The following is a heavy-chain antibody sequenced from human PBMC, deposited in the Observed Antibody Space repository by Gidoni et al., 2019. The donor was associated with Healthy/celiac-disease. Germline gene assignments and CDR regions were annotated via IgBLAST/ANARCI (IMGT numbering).Heavy chain of an antibody. D-gene: IGHD6-6*01. V-gene: IGHV3-23*01. CDR1: RFPFSRYA. Sequence: EVQLLESGGGLVQPGGSLRLSCAAPRFPFSRYAMSWVRQAPGKGLEWVSAISGSGGSTYYADSVKGRFTISRDNSKNTLYLQMNSLRAEDTAVYYCAKINKQLGWFDPWGQGTLVTVSS. CDR2: ISGSGGST. CDR3: AKINKQLGWFDP. J-gene: IGHJ5*02.